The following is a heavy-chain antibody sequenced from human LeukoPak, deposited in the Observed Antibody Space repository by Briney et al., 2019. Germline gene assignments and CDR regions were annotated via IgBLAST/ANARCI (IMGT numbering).Heavy chain of an antibody. J-gene: IGHJ4*02. CDR2: ISRSGSTV. CDR1: GFTFSLYN. V-gene: IGHV3-48*01. CDR3: ARNPFDSSGNFYFDD. Sequence: GGSLRLSCAASGFTFSLYNMNWVRQAPGKGLEWVSYISRSGSTVYYPDSVKGRFTISRDNAKNSVYLQMNSLRAEDTAVYYCARNPFDSSGNFYFDDWGQGTLVTVSS. D-gene: IGHD3-22*01.